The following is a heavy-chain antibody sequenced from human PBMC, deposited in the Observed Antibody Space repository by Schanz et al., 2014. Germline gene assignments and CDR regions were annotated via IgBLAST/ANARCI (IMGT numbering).Heavy chain of an antibody. Sequence: QVQLQESGPGLLKPSQTLSLTCGVSGGSISSGGYSWTWIRQPPGKGLEWIGYIFHSGSTFYNPSLNSRVTISVDTSKNQFSLNLSSATAADTAVYYCARDRGHGDLPGDIWGQGTMVTVSS. D-gene: IGHD4-17*01. V-gene: IGHV4-30-2*05. CDR2: IFHSGST. J-gene: IGHJ3*02. CDR1: GGSISSGGYS. CDR3: ARDRGHGDLPGDI.